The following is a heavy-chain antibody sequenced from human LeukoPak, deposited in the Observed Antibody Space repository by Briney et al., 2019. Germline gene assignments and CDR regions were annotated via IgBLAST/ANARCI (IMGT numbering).Heavy chain of an antibody. CDR1: GFTLSSFG. CDR3: AKDADTATIIYWYFDL. Sequence: GGSLRLSCTASGFTLSSFGMHWVRQAPGKGPEWVAVISDDGSNTYYADSVKGRFTISRDNSKNTLYLQLNSLRTEDTAVYYCAKDADTATIIYWYFDLWGRGTLVTVSS. V-gene: IGHV3-30*18. J-gene: IGHJ2*01. D-gene: IGHD5-18*01. CDR2: ISDDGSNT.